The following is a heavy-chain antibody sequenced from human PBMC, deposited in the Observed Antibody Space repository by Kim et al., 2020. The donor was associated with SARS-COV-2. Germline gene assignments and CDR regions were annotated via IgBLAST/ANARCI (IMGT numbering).Heavy chain of an antibody. J-gene: IGHJ4*02. CDR3: ARDQTN. V-gene: IGHV4-59*01. Sequence: YYSGGTTYNPSLKSRVTISVDTSKNQFSLKLSSVTAADTAVYYCARDQTNWGQGTLVTVSS. CDR2: YYSGGT.